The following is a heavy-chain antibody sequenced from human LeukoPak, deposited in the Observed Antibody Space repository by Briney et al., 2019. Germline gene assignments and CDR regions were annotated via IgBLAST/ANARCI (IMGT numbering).Heavy chain of an antibody. V-gene: IGHV3-49*04. D-gene: IGHD3-22*01. J-gene: IGHJ3*02. CDR2: IRNKANGGTT. Sequence: GGSLRLSCTTSGFTFSNYAVSWVRQAPGKGLEWIGFIRNKANGGTTEYAASVKGRFTISRDDSKTIAHLQMSSLKTEDTAVYYCSRFYSSGWFSGAFDIWGQGTMVTVSS. CDR1: GFTFSNYA. CDR3: SRFYSSGWFSGAFDI.